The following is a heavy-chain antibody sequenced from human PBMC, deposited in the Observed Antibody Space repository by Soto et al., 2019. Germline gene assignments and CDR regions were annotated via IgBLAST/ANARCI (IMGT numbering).Heavy chain of an antibody. J-gene: IGHJ6*02. V-gene: IGHV1-18*01. D-gene: IGHD6-19*01. CDR3: ARRQWLVGGYYYGMDV. CDR1: GYTFTNYG. CDR2: NSAYNGNT. Sequence: QVQLVQSGAEVKKPGASVKVSCKASGYTFTNYGISWVRKAPGQGLEWMGWNSAYNGNTNYAQKLQGRVTMTTDTSTSTAYMELRSLRSDDTAVYYCARRQWLVGGYYYGMDVWGQGTTVTVSS.